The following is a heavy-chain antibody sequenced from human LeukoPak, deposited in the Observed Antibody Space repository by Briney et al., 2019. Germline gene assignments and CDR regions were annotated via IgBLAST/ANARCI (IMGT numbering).Heavy chain of an antibody. D-gene: IGHD4-11*01. J-gene: IGHJ4*02. CDR3: ARGSRNYNNYEGADY. V-gene: IGHV4-34*01. CDR2: INHSGDT. CDR1: GGAFSGYY. Sequence: SETLSHTCAVYGGAFSGYYWSWIRQPPGKGLEWIGEINHSGDTKYNPSLKSRVSMSVDVSKDQFSLKLTSLTAADTAVYYCARGSRNYNNYEGADYWGQGTLVTVSS.